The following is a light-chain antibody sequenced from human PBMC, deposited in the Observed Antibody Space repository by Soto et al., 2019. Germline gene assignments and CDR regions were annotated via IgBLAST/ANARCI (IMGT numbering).Light chain of an antibody. CDR3: QQYGSSGT. Sequence: EIVLTQSPGTLSLSPGEGATLACRASQSVSNNYLAWYQQKPGQAPRILIYGASNRATGIPDRFSGSGSGTDFTLTISRLEPEDFAVYYCQQYGSSGTLGQGTKVDIK. CDR1: QSVSNNY. V-gene: IGKV3-20*01. CDR2: GAS. J-gene: IGKJ1*01.